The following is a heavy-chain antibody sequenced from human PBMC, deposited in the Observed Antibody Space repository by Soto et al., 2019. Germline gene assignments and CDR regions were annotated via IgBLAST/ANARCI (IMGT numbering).Heavy chain of an antibody. V-gene: IGHV1-46*01. CDR3: ARDEYHYGSGSSYSTLDD. CDR2: INPSGGKT. Sequence: ASVKVSCKASGYTFTNHCIHWVRQGPGQGPEWMGTINPSGGKTDYAQKFKGRVTLTSDTPTSTVYMGLRSLRSEDTAIYYCARDEYHYGSGSSYSTLDDWGQGTLVTVSS. CDR1: GYTFTNHC. J-gene: IGHJ4*02. D-gene: IGHD3-10*01.